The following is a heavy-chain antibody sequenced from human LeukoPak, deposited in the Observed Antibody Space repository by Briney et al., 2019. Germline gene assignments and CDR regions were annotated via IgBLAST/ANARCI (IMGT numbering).Heavy chain of an antibody. CDR3: ARNYGSGSFKPHAFDI. V-gene: IGHV3-23*01. J-gene: IGHJ3*02. CDR1: GFTFSSYA. CDR2: ISGSGGST. Sequence: GGSLRLSCAASGFTFSSYAMSWVRQAPGKGLEWVSAISGSGGSTYYADSVKGRFTISRDNYKNTLYLQMNSLRAEDTAVYYCARNYGSGSFKPHAFDIWGQGTMVTVSS. D-gene: IGHD3-10*01.